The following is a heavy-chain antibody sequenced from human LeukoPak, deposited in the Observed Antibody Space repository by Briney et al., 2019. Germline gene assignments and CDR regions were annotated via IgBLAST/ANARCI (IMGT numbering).Heavy chain of an antibody. V-gene: IGHV4-4*07. CDR2: IYTSGST. CDR1: GGSISSYY. J-gene: IGHJ6*03. Sequence: SETLSLTCTVSGGSISSYYWSWIRQPAGKGLEWIGRIYTSGSTNYNPSLKSRVTISVDKSKNQFSLKLSSVTAADTAVYYCAGAPWGSSDYYYMDVWGKGTTVTVSS. D-gene: IGHD6-6*01. CDR3: AGAPWGSSDYYYMDV.